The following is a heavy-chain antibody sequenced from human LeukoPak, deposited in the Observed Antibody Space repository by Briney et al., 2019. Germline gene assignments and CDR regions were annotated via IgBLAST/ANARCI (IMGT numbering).Heavy chain of an antibody. CDR1: EFPVSSNY. D-gene: IGHD3-3*01. CDR2: ISGSGGST. CDR3: AKDHTIFGVVAEVDY. J-gene: IGHJ4*02. Sequence: GGSLKLSCAASEFPVSSNYMSWVRQAPGKGLEWVSAISGSGGSTYYADSVKGRFTISRDNSKNTLYLQMNSLRAEDTAVYYCAKDHTIFGVVAEVDYWGQGTLVTVSS. V-gene: IGHV3-23*01.